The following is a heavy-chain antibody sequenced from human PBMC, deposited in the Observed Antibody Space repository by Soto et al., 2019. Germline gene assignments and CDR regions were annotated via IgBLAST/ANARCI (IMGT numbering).Heavy chain of an antibody. CDR2: IIPIFGTA. D-gene: IGHD2-2*01. Sequence: QVQLVQSGAEVKKPGSSVKVSCKASGGTFSSYAISWVRQATGQGLEWMGGIIPIFGTANYAQKFQGRVTITADESTSTAYMELSSLRSDDTAVYYCARHVPAAGYYYGMDVWGQGTTVTVSS. J-gene: IGHJ6*02. CDR1: GGTFSSYA. V-gene: IGHV1-69*12. CDR3: ARHVPAAGYYYGMDV.